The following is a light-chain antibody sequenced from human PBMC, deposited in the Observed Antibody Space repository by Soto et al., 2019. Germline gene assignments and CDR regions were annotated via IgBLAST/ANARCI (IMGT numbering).Light chain of an antibody. V-gene: IGKV3-20*01. CDR3: QQYVVSPFT. CDR1: QNVSQH. CDR2: GAS. Sequence: EVVLTQSPGTLSLSRGGSGSLFCRASQNVSQHLAWYQPKPGQAPSLLLYGASSRATGIPDRFSGSGSETDFTLTISGLEPEDFALYCCQQYVVSPFTFGQGTKVDIK. J-gene: IGKJ3*01.